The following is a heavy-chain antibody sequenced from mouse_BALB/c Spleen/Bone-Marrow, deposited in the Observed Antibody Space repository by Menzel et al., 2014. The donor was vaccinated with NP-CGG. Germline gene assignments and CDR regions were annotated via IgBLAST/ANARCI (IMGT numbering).Heavy chain of an antibody. CDR3: ARHHRYPYYFDY. CDR2: IHPNSGNI. D-gene: IGHD2-14*01. CDR1: GYTFTNSW. Sequence: SGSVLARPGASVQLSCKASGYTFTNSWMHWAKQRPGQGLEWIGEIHPNSGNINYNEKLKGKATLTVDTSSSTAYVDLNSLTSEDSAVFYCARHHRYPYYFDYWGLGTTLTVSS. V-gene: IGHV1S130*01. J-gene: IGHJ2*01.